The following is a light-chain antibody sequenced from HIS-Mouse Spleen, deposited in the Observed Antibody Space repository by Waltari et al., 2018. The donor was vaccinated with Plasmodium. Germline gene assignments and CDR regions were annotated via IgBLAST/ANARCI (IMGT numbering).Light chain of an antibody. CDR2: EGS. J-gene: IGLJ3*02. CDR1: SSAVGSYNL. V-gene: IGLV2-23*03. Sequence: QSALTQPASVSGSPGQSITISCTGTSSAVGSYNLVSWYQQHPGKAPKLMIYEGSKRPSGVSNLFSGSKSGNTATLTISGLQAEDEADYYCCSYAGSSTFVFGGGTKLTVL. CDR3: CSYAGSSTFV.